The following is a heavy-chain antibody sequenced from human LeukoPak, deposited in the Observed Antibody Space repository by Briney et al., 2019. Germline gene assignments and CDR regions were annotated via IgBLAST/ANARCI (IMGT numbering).Heavy chain of an antibody. Sequence: WXRXXPGKXXXXXXYISRGGNTIYYADSVKGRFSISRDNAKNSLYLQMNSLRAEDTAVYYCAREGTAMVSFDYWGQGTLVTVSS. D-gene: IGHD5-18*01. CDR3: AREGTAMVSFDY. J-gene: IGHJ4*02. V-gene: IGHV3-48*03. CDR2: ISRGGNTI.